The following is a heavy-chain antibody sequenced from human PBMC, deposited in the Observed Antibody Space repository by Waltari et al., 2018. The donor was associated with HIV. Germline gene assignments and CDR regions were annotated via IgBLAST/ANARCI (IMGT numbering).Heavy chain of an antibody. CDR2: SSWNGVRS. CDR3: AKDLNRLTVAGAAVDY. D-gene: IGHD4-17*01. CDR1: GFNFGDYA. J-gene: IGHJ4*02. V-gene: IGHV3-43D*03. Sequence: DVQLAESGGVVVQPGGSLRLSCTASGFNFGDYAMHWVRQAPGKGLEWVSLSSWNGVRSDYAGSVKGRFTIARDNSKKSLYLEMTSLRLEDTAFYYCAKDLNRLTVAGAAVDYWGQGTLVNVSS.